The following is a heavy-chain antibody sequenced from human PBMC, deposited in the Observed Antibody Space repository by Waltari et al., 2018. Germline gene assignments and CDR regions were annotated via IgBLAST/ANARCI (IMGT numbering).Heavy chain of an antibody. J-gene: IGHJ4*02. V-gene: IGHV3-74*03. Sequence: EVQLVESGEGLVQSGGSLRLSCEASGFTFSSYWMHWVRQVPGKGLVWVGRITGDGSGTTYAASVKGRFTISRDNAKNTLFLQMNSLRDEDTAVYYCVRYVVVTAGDYWGQGTLVAVSS. CDR1: GFTFSSYW. CDR3: VRYVVVTAGDY. CDR2: ITGDGSGT. D-gene: IGHD2-21*02.